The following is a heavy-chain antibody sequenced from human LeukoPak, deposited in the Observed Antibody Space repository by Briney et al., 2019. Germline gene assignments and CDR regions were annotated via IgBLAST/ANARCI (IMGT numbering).Heavy chain of an antibody. CDR1: GFTFSSYS. V-gene: IGHV3-21*01. CDR2: ISSSSSYI. D-gene: IGHD7-27*01. Sequence: PGGSLRLSCAASGFTFSSYSMNWVRQAPGKGLEWVSSISSSSSYIYYADSVKGRFTISRDNAKNSLYLQMNSLRAEDTAVYYCARDLIGDIPHSDYWGQGTLVTVSS. J-gene: IGHJ4*02. CDR3: ARDLIGDIPHSDY.